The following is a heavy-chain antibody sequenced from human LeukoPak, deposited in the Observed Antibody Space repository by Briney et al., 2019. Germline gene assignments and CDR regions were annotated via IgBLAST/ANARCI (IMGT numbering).Heavy chain of an antibody. CDR3: ARHPSGYDYYYYYGMDV. CDR2: IYYSGST. CDR1: GGSISSYY. J-gene: IGHJ6*02. V-gene: IGHV4-59*08. Sequence: SGTLSLTCTVSGGSISSYYWSWIRQPPGKGLEWIGYIYYSGSTNYNPSLKSRVTISVDTSKNQFSLKLSSVTAADTAVYYCARHPSGYDYYYYYGMDVWGQGTTVTVSS. D-gene: IGHD5-12*01.